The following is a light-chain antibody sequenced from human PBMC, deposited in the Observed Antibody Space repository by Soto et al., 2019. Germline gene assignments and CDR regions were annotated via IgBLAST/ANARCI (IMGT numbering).Light chain of an antibody. CDR3: LQGSHWPWT. CDR1: QSLVSSDGNTY. J-gene: IGKJ1*01. CDR2: KVS. Sequence: DVLMTQSPLSLPVTLGQPASISCRSSQSLVSSDGNTYLNWYQQRPGQSPRRLIYKVSNRDSGVPDRFSGSGSGTDFTLKISRVEAEDVGVYYCLQGSHWPWTFGQGTKVEI. V-gene: IGKV2-30*01.